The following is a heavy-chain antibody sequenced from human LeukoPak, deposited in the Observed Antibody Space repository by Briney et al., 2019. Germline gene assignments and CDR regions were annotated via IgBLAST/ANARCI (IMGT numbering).Heavy chain of an antibody. V-gene: IGHV3-21*01. D-gene: IGHD2-2*01. CDR3: LGEKLLFGGGYYFDY. J-gene: IGHJ4*02. Sequence: GGSLRLSCAASGFTFSSYSMNWVRQAPGKGLEWVSSISSSSSYIYYADSVKGRFTISRDNDKNSLYLQMNSLRAEDTAVYYCLGEKLLFGGGYYFDYWGQGTLVTVSS. CDR2: ISSSSSYI. CDR1: GFTFSSYS.